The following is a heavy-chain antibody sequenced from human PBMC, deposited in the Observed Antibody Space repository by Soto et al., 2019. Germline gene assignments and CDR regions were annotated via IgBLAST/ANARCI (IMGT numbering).Heavy chain of an antibody. D-gene: IGHD5-18*01. V-gene: IGHV4-61*01. Sequence: SETLSLTCTVSGGSISSSSDYWSWIRQPPGKGLEWIGYIYYSGSTNYNPSLKSRVTISVDTSKNQFSLKLSSVTAADTAVYYCARGVPYSYGYVSWFDPWGQGTLVTVSS. CDR2: IYYSGST. CDR3: ARGVPYSYGYVSWFDP. CDR1: GGSISSSSDY. J-gene: IGHJ5*02.